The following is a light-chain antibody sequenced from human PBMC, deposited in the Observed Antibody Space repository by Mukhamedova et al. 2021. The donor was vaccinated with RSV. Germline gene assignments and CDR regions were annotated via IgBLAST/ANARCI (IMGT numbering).Light chain of an antibody. J-gene: IGLJ1*01. CDR2: QDS. V-gene: IGLV3-1*01. CDR3: QAWDSSTAGV. Sequence: GDKLGDKYACWYQQKPGQSPVLVIYQDSKRPSGIPERFSGSNSGNTATLTISGTQAMDEADYYCQAWDSSTAGVFGTGTKVTVL. CDR1: KLGDKY.